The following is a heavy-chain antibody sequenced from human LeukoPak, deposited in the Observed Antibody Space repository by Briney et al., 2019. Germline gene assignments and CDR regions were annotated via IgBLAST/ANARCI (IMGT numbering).Heavy chain of an antibody. CDR2: IYYSGST. Sequence: SETLSLTCAVSGYSVRSGYYWGWIRQSPGKGLEWIGSIYYSGSTYYNPSLKSRVTISVDTSKDQFSLKLSSVTAADTAVYYCASPGIYSSSSGYYYYMDVWGKGTTVTVSS. CDR3: ASPGIYSSSSGYYYYMDV. D-gene: IGHD6-6*01. V-gene: IGHV4-38-2*01. J-gene: IGHJ6*03. CDR1: GYSVRSGYY.